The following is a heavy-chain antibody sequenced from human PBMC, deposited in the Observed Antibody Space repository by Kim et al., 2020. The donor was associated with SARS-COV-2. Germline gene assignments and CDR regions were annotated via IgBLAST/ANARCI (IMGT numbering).Heavy chain of an antibody. CDR3: ARSGYSSSWYDY. V-gene: IGHV3-72*01. D-gene: IGHD6-13*01. J-gene: IGHJ4*02. Sequence: YAVSVKGRFTITRDDSKNSLYLQMDSQKTEDTAVYFGARSGYSSSWYDYWGQGTLVTVSS.